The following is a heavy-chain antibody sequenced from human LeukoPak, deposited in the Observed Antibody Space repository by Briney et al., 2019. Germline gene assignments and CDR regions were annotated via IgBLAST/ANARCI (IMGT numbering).Heavy chain of an antibody. D-gene: IGHD6-13*01. J-gene: IGHJ5*02. CDR3: ARSPGYSSSWFGRPCWFDP. Sequence: SETLSLTCAVYGGSFSGYYWSWIRQPPGKGLEWIGEINHSGSTNYNPSLKSRVTISVDTSKNQFSLKLSSVTAADTAVYYCARSPGYSSSWFGRPCWFDPWGQGTLVTVSS. V-gene: IGHV4-34*01. CDR2: INHSGST. CDR1: GGSFSGYY.